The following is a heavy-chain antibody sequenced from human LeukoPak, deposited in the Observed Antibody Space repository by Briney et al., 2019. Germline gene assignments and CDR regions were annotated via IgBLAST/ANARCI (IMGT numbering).Heavy chain of an antibody. CDR3: ARDAQYSSSGGLFDY. D-gene: IGHD6-6*01. Sequence: GGSLRLSCAASGFTFSSYAMSRVRQAPGKGLEWVSYISSSSSTIYYADSVKGRFTISRDNAKNSLYLQMNSLRAEDTALYYCARDAQYSSSGGLFDYWGQGTLVTVSS. J-gene: IGHJ4*02. V-gene: IGHV3-48*01. CDR1: GFTFSSYA. CDR2: ISSSSSTI.